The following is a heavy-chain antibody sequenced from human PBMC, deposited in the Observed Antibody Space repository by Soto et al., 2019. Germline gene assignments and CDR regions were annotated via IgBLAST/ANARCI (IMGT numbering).Heavy chain of an antibody. CDR1: GGSIKNTNYH. CDR2: LYYRGAT. D-gene: IGHD2-21*02. Sequence: SETLSLTCSVSGGSIKNTNYHWGWIRQPPGKGLEWIGTLYYRGATDYNPSLKTRVTISVDTSKNQLSLNLSSVTAADTAVYYCFGVMAATLDYWSQGTTVTVSS. J-gene: IGHJ4*03. CDR3: FGVMAATLDY. V-gene: IGHV4-39*01.